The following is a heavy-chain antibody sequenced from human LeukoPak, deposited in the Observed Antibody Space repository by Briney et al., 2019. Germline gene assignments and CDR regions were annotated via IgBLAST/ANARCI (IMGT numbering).Heavy chain of an antibody. D-gene: IGHD3-10*01. CDR2: IYPDDSDT. CDR1: GYDFSSYW. J-gene: IGHJ4*02. CDR3: ARPMSSGRLSGCDY. V-gene: IGHV5-51*01. Sequence: GESLKISCRGSGYDFSSYWIGWVRQMPGKGLEWMGFIYPDDSDTIYSPSFQGQVTISADKSITTAYLQWSSLKASDTAMYYCARPMSSGRLSGCDYWGQGTLVTVSS.